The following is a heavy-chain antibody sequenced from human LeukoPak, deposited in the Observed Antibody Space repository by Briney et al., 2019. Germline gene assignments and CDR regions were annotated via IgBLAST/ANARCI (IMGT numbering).Heavy chain of an antibody. D-gene: IGHD5-18*01. CDR2: IYYTGST. V-gene: IGHV4-59*01. CDR1: DGSINGYY. CDR3: ARAGPGYRYGRRGGWYFDL. J-gene: IGHJ2*01. Sequence: SETLSLTCTVSDGSINGYYWSWIRQSPGKGVGSLGYIYYTGSTNYNPSLKSRVTMSVHTSRNQFFLRLSSVTAADTAVYYCARAGPGYRYGRRGGWYFDLWGRGTLVTVSS.